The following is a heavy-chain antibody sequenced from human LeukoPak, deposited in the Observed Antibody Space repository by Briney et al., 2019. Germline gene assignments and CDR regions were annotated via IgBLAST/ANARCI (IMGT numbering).Heavy chain of an antibody. CDR2: IYHSGST. Sequence: SETLSLTCTVSGGSISGYYWSWIRQPPGKGLEWIGYIYHSGSTNYNPSLKSLVTISVDTSKNQFSLKLSSVTAADTAMYYCARYAKYGYYYYMDVWGKGTTVTVSS. CDR1: GGSISGYY. CDR3: ARYAKYGYYYYMDV. V-gene: IGHV4-59*01. J-gene: IGHJ6*03. D-gene: IGHD2-8*01.